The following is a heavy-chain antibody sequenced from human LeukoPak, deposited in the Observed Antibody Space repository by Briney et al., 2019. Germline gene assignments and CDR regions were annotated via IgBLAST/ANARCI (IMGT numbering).Heavy chain of an antibody. CDR2: TYYRSKWFY. CDR1: DDSVFGNYTT. D-gene: IGHD1-26*01. CDR3: ARWMTGPTRGFDL. J-gene: IGHJ5*02. Sequence: SQTLSLTCAISDDSVFGNYTTWNWIRQSPSRGLEWLGRTYYRSKWFYDFALSVQSRITINADTSKNQFSLHLNSVTPEDTAVYFCARWMTGPTRGFDLWGQGILVTVSS. V-gene: IGHV6-1*01.